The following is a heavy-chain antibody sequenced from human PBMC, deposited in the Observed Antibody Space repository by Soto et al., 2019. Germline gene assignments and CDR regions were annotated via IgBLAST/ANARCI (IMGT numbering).Heavy chain of an antibody. V-gene: IGHV1-18*01. D-gene: IGHD5-18*01. J-gene: IGHJ6*01. CDR1: GYTFSNYG. CDR2: ISGYNGNT. CDR3: ARDPGFGSGYSYGFAMDV. Sequence: QVQLVQSGAEVKKPGASVKVSCKASGYTFSNYGMSWVRQGPGQGLEWMGWISGYNGNTHYEEKVQDRIKMTTDTRTSTTYLELRSLRSDDTAVYFCARDPGFGSGYSYGFAMDVWGQGTTVTVSS.